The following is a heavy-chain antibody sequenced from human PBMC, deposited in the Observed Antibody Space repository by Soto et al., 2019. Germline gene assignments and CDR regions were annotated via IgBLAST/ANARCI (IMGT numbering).Heavy chain of an antibody. Sequence: ASVKVSCKVSGYTLTELSMHWVRQAPGKGLEWMGGFDPEDGETIYAQKFQGRVTMTEDTSTDTAYMELSSLRSEDTAVYYCATGPYYYGSGSSHDYWGQGTLVTVSS. V-gene: IGHV1-24*01. CDR2: FDPEDGET. J-gene: IGHJ4*02. CDR3: ATGPYYYGSGSSHDY. D-gene: IGHD3-10*01. CDR1: GYTLTELS.